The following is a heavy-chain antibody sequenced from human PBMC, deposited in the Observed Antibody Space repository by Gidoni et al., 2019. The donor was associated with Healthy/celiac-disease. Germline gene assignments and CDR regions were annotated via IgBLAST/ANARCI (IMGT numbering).Heavy chain of an antibody. V-gene: IGHV3-21*01. D-gene: IGHD1-26*01. CDR1: GFTFSSYS. J-gene: IGHJ6*02. CDR2: ISSSSSYI. CDR3: ARDLGVYGMDV. Sequence: EVQLVESGGGLVKPGGSLRLSCAASGFTFSSYSMNWVRQAPGKGLAWVSSISSSSSYIYYADSVKGRFTISRDNAKNSLYLQMNSLGAEDTAVYYCARDLGVYGMDVWGQGTTVTVSS.